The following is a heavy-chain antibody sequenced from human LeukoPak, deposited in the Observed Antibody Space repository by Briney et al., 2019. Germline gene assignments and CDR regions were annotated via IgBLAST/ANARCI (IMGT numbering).Heavy chain of an antibody. CDR3: AKGNWGERLDWYFDL. CDR2: ITGSGGST. D-gene: IGHD1-26*01. Sequence: TGGSLRLSCAASGFTFSSYDMSWVRQAPGSGLEWVSGITGSGGSTYYADSVKGRLTISRDNSKNTLYLQMNSLRAEDTAVYYCAKGNWGERLDWYFDLWGRGTLVTVSS. CDR1: GFTFSSYD. J-gene: IGHJ2*01. V-gene: IGHV3-23*01.